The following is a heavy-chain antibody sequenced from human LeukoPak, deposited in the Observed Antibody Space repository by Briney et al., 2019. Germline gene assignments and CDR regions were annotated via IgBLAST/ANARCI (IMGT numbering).Heavy chain of an antibody. Sequence: PGGSLRLSCAASGFTLSSYTMNWVRQAPGKGLEWVSYITSTSIKYYADSVKGRFTVSRDNAKNSLYLQMNSLRAEDTAVYYCARAGYSSGWRNFDYWGQGTLVTVSS. V-gene: IGHV3-48*04. CDR3: ARAGYSSGWRNFDY. CDR2: ITSTSIK. D-gene: IGHD6-19*01. CDR1: GFTLSSYT. J-gene: IGHJ4*02.